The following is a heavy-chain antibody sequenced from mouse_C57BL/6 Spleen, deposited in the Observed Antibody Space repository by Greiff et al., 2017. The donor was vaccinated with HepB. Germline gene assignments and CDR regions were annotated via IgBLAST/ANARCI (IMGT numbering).Heavy chain of an antibody. CDR2: IDPSDSHT. D-gene: IGHD2-2*01. V-gene: IGHV1-50*01. CDR1: GYTFTSYW. CDR3: ATYGSTMVTTRFAY. Sequence: QVQLQQPGAELVKPGASVKLSCKASGYTFTSYWMQWVKQRPGQGLEWIGEIDPSDSHTNYNQKFKGKATLTVDTSSSTAYMQLSSLTSEDSAVYYCATYGSTMVTTRFAYWGQGTLVTVSA. J-gene: IGHJ3*01.